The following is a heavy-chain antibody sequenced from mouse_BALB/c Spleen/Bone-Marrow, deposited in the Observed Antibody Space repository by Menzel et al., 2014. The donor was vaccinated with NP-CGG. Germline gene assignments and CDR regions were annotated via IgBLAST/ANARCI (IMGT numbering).Heavy chain of an antibody. D-gene: IGHD2-1*01. CDR3: AFYYGNYGDY. V-gene: IGHV1-69*01. CDR2: IDTSDSYT. Sequence: QVHVKQSGAELVMPGASVKMSCKASGYTFTDYWMHWVKQRPGQGLEWIGAIDTSDSYTSYNQKFKGKATLTVGESSSTAYMQLSSLTSEDSAVYYCAFYYGNYGDYWGQGTTLTVSS. CDR1: GYTFTDYW. J-gene: IGHJ2*01.